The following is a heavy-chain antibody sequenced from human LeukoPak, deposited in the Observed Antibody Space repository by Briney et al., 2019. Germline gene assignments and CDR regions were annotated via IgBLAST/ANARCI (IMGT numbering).Heavy chain of an antibody. Sequence: PGGSLRLSCAASGFTFSNTWMSWVRQAPGKGLEWVGRIKSKTDGGTTDYAAPVKGRFTISRDDSKNTLYLQMNSLRAEDTAVYYCAKDRWGAAARPNFDYWGQGTLVTVSS. CDR2: IKSKTDGGTT. D-gene: IGHD6-6*01. V-gene: IGHV3-15*01. J-gene: IGHJ4*02. CDR3: AKDRWGAAARPNFDY. CDR1: GFTFSNTW.